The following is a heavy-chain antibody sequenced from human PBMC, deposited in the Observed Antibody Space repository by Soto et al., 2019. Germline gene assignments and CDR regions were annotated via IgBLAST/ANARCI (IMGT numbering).Heavy chain of an antibody. V-gene: IGHV1-18*01. CDR1: GYTFTSYA. CDR2: ISAYNGNT. J-gene: IGHJ4*02. D-gene: IGHD5-12*01. Sequence: ASVKVSCKASGYTFTSYAMHWVRQAPGQRLEWMGWISAYNGNTNYAQKLQGRVTMTTDTSTSTAYMELRSLRSDDTAVYYCARAPLGIIVAPDFWGQGTLVTVSS. CDR3: ARAPLGIIVAPDF.